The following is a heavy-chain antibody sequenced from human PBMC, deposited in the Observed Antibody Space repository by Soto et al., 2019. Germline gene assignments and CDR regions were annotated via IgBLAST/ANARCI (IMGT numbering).Heavy chain of an antibody. V-gene: IGHV3-64*01. CDR1: GFTFSSHA. J-gene: IGHJ3*02. CDR3: ARAFGYAFDI. Sequence: GGSLRLSCAASGFTFSSHAMHWVRQAPGKGLEYVSGISSNGGSTDYANSVKGRFTISRDNSKNTLYLQMGSLRAEDMAVYYCARAFGYAFDIWGQGTMVT. CDR2: ISSNGGST. D-gene: IGHD3-10*01.